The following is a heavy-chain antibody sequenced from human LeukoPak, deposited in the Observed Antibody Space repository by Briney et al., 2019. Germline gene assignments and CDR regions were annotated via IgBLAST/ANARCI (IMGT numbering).Heavy chain of an antibody. CDR1: AGSFSGYS. CDR3: ARLDSSGYSNFDY. V-gene: IGHV4-34*01. CDR2: IHQSGST. D-gene: IGHD3-22*01. Sequence: SETLSLTCAVSAGSFSGYSWTWIRQPPGKGLEWIGEIHQSGSTNYNPSLKSRVTISVDTSKNQFSLKLSSVTAADTAVYYCARLDSSGYSNFDYWGQGTLVTVSS. J-gene: IGHJ4*02.